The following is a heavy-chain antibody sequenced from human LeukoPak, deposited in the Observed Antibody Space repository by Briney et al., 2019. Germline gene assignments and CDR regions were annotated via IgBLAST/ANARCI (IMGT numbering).Heavy chain of an antibody. CDR2: IYYSGST. CDR1: GGSMSSYY. D-gene: IGHD3-9*01. CDR3: ARASLRYFDWLLSTTGLPYYFDY. J-gene: IGHJ4*02. Sequence: SETLSLTCTVSGGSMSSYYWSWIRQPPGKGLEWIGYIYYSGSTNYNPSLKSRVTISVDTSKNQFSLKLSSVTAADTAVYYCARASLRYFDWLLSTTGLPYYFDYWGQGTLVTVSS. V-gene: IGHV4-59*01.